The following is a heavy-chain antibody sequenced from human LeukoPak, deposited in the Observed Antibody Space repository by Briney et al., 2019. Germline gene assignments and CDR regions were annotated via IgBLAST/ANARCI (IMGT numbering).Heavy chain of an antibody. CDR3: ARRGHTSSSGGFDY. D-gene: IGHD6-6*01. J-gene: IGHJ4*02. CDR2: IYYSATT. CDR1: GGSIISSPHY. Sequence: SETLSLTCSVSGGSIISSPHYWSCIRQPPGKGLEYIGNIYYSATTYYNPSLKIRFTISVYTSNNHFSPQFRSVTAADTAVYYCARRGHTSSSGGFDYWGQGTLVTVSS. V-gene: IGHV4-39*02.